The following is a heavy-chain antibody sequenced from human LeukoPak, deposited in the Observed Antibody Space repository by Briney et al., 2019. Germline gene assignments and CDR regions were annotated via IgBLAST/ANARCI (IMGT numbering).Heavy chain of an antibody. CDR1: AFTFSSYA. CDR3: AKKVSPPEH. J-gene: IGHJ4*02. CDR2: ISFDGSNR. Sequence: PGGSLRLSCAASAFTFSSYAMHWVRQAPGKGLAWVAVISFDGSNRYYAGSVKGRFTISRDNSKNMLYLQMNSLRADDTAVYYCAKKVSPPEHWGQGTLVTVSS. V-gene: IGHV3-30-3*01.